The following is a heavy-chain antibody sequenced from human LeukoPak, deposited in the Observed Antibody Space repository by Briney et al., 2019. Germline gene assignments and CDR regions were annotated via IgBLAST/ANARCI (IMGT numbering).Heavy chain of an antibody. V-gene: IGHV1-69*04. CDR3: ARSGSTSFAFDI. CDR2: IIPILGIA. D-gene: IGHD2-2*01. Sequence: GSSVKVSCKASGGTFSSYAISWVRQAPGQGLEWMGRIIPILGIANYAQKFQGRVTITADESTSTAYMELSSLRSEDTAVYYCARSGSTSFAFDIWGQGTMVTVSS. J-gene: IGHJ3*02. CDR1: GGTFSSYA.